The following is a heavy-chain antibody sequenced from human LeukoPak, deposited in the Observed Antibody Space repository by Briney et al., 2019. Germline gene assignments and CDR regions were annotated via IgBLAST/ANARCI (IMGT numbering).Heavy chain of an antibody. V-gene: IGHV3-23*01. CDR1: GFTSSSYA. D-gene: IGHD2-21*02. Sequence: GGSLRLSCAASGFTSSSYAMSWVRQAPGKGLEWVSAISGSGGSTYYADSVKGRFTISRDNSKNTLYLQMNSLRAEDTAVYYCAKDYSGLLLDYYGMDVWGQGTTVTVSS. CDR2: ISGSGGST. CDR3: AKDYSGLLLDYYGMDV. J-gene: IGHJ6*02.